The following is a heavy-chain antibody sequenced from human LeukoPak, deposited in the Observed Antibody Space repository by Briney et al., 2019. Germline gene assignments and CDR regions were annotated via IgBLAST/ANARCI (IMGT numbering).Heavy chain of an antibody. D-gene: IGHD3-10*01. J-gene: IGHJ3*02. CDR2: ISGSGGST. Sequence: GGSLRLSCAASGFTFSSYGMSWVRQAPGKGLEWVSAISGSGGSTYYADSVKGRFTISRDNSKNTLYLQMNSLRAEDTAVYYCAKSGRGVIFLVSPAFDIWGQGTMVTVSS. CDR3: AKSGRGVIFLVSPAFDI. CDR1: GFTFSSYG. V-gene: IGHV3-23*01.